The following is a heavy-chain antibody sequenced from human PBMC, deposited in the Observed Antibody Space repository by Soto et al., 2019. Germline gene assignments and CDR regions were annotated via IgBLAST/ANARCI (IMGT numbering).Heavy chain of an antibody. CDR1: GGSISNYY. Sequence: SETLSLTCIVSGGSISNYYWSWIRQPPGKGLEWIGYIYYSGSTNYNPSLQSRVTISVDTSKNQFSLKLSSVTAADTAVYYCARSMTTVVTLDYWGQGTLVTVSS. CDR2: IYYSGST. V-gene: IGHV4-59*01. J-gene: IGHJ4*02. CDR3: ARSMTTVVTLDY. D-gene: IGHD4-17*01.